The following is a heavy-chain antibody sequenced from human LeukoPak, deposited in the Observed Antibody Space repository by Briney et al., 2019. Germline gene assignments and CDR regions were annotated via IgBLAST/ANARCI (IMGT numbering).Heavy chain of an antibody. D-gene: IGHD4-17*01. CDR3: AKDHYGDYRGHDY. CDR1: GFTFSSYS. V-gene: IGHV3-30*02. Sequence: PGGSLRLSCGASGFTFSSYSVNWVRQAPGKGVEWVAFIRYDGSNKYYADSVKGRFTISRDNSKNTLYLQMNSLRAEDTAVYYCAKDHYGDYRGHDYWGQGTLVTVSS. J-gene: IGHJ4*02. CDR2: IRYDGSNK.